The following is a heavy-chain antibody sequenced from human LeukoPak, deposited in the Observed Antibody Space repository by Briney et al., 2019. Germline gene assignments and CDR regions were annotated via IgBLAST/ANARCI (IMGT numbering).Heavy chain of an antibody. V-gene: IGHV4-38-2*02. CDR3: ARYREVGATVDY. Sequence: PSETLSLTCTGSGYSISGGYYWGWIRQPPGRELEWIASSYYRGSTHYNPSLASLKSRVTISGDTSKNQFSLTLSSVTAADTAVYYCARYREVGATVDYWGQGTLVTVSS. D-gene: IGHD1-26*01. CDR2: SYYRGST. J-gene: IGHJ4*02. CDR1: GYSISGGYY.